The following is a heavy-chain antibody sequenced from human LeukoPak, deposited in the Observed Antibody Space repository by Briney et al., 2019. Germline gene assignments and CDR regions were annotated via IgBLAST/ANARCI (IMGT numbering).Heavy chain of an antibody. CDR3: ARWGGSTSFNWFDP. Sequence: ASVKVSCKASGGTFSSSAISWVRQAPGQGLEWMGGIIPIFGTANYAQKFQGRVTITTDESTSTAYMELSSLRSEDTAVYYCARWGGSTSFNWFDPWGQGTLVTVSS. CDR2: IIPIFGTA. D-gene: IGHD2-2*01. V-gene: IGHV1-69*05. J-gene: IGHJ5*02. CDR1: GGTFSSSA.